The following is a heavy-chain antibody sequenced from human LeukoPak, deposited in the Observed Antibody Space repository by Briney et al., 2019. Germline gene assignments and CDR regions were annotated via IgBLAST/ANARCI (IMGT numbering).Heavy chain of an antibody. CDR2: ISAYNGNT. CDR1: GYTFTSYG. CDR3: AREGEDTAMGFFDY. J-gene: IGHJ4*02. V-gene: IGHV1-18*01. Sequence: ASVKVSCTASGYTFTSYGISWVRQAPGQGLEWMGWISAYNGNTNYAQKLQGRVTMTTDTSTSTAYMELRSLRSDDTAVYYCAREGEDTAMGFFDYWGQGTLVTVSS. D-gene: IGHD5-18*01.